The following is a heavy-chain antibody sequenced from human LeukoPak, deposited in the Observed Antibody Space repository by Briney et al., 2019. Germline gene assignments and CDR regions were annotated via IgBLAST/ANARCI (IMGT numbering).Heavy chain of an antibody. CDR1: GGSISSGGYY. Sequence: SETLSLTCTVSGGSISSGGYYWSWIRQHPGKGLEWIGYIYYSGSTYYNPSLKSRVTISVDTSKNQFSLKLSSVTAADTAVYYCARGNSGYDPTRWWGQGTLVTVSS. CDR3: ARGNSGYDPTRW. D-gene: IGHD5-12*01. V-gene: IGHV4-31*03. CDR2: IYYSGST. J-gene: IGHJ4*02.